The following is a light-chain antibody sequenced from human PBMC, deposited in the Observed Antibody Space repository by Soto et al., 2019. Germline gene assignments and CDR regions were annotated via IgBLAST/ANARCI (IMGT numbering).Light chain of an antibody. CDR1: SSDVGGYNY. CDR3: RSYTTSNTRQIV. CDR2: HVS. Sequence: QSVLTQPASVSGSPGQSITISCTGTSSDVGGYNYVSWYQHHPGKAPKLMIYHVSNRPSGVSNRFSGSKSGNTASLTISGLQPEDEADYYCRSYTTSNTRQIVIGTGTKVTVL. J-gene: IGLJ1*01. V-gene: IGLV2-14*03.